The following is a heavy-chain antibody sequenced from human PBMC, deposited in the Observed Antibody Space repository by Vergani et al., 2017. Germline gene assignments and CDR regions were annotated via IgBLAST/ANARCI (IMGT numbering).Heavy chain of an antibody. J-gene: IGHJ3*02. CDR1: GFTVSSNY. CDR3: ARTSRYCSGGSCYSVRAFDI. Sequence: VQLVESGGGVVQPGRSLRLSCAASGFTVSSNYMSWVRQAPGKGLEWVSVIYSGGSTYYADSVKGRFTISRDNSKNTLYLQMNSLRAEDTAVYYCARTSRYCSGGSCYSVRAFDIWGQGTMVTVSS. V-gene: IGHV3-66*01. D-gene: IGHD2-15*01. CDR2: IYSGGST.